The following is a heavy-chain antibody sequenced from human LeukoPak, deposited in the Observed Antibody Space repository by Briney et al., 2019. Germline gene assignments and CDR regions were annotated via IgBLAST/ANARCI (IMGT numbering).Heavy chain of an antibody. Sequence: ASVTVSCTVSGYTLTELSMHWVRQAPGKGLEWMGCFDPEDGETIYAQKFQVRVTMTEDTSPDTAYMELSRLRSEDTAVYYCAPDPWADSLDYWGQGTLVTVSS. CDR3: APDPWADSLDY. J-gene: IGHJ4*02. V-gene: IGHV1-24*01. CDR2: FDPEDGET. D-gene: IGHD2-15*01. CDR1: GYTLTELS.